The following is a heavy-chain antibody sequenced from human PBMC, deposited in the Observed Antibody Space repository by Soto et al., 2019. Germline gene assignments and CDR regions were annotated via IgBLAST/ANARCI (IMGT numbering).Heavy chain of an antibody. CDR3: ARSAAAGPLGYFQH. Sequence: SETLSLTCTVSGGSISSYYWSWIRQPPGKGLEWIGYIYYSGSTNYNPSLKSRVTISVDTSKNQFSLKLSSVTAADTAVYYCARSAAAGPLGYFQHWGQGTLVTVSS. D-gene: IGHD6-13*01. V-gene: IGHV4-59*01. J-gene: IGHJ1*01. CDR2: IYYSGST. CDR1: GGSISSYY.